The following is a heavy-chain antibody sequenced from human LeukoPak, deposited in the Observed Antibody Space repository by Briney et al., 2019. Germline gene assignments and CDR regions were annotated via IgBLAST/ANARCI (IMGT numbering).Heavy chain of an antibody. Sequence: PGGSLRLSCAASGFTFSSYWMSWVRQAPGKGLEWVANIKKDGSEKYYVDSVKGRFTISRDNAKNSLYLQMNSLRAEDTAVYYCARDFGRWFIDYWGQGTLVTVSS. D-gene: IGHD4-23*01. V-gene: IGHV3-7*01. J-gene: IGHJ4*02. CDR2: IKKDGSEK. CDR1: GFTFSSYW. CDR3: ARDFGRWFIDY.